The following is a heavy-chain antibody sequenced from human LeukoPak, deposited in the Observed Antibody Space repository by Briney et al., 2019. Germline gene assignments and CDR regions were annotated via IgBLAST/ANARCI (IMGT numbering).Heavy chain of an antibody. CDR2: INHSGST. CDR1: GFTFSSYS. Sequence: PGGSLRLSCAASGFTFSSYSMNWVRQPPGKGLEWIGEINHSGSTNYNPSLKSRVTISVDTSKNQFSLKLSSVTAADTAVYYCARGLAVAGILDYWGQGTLVTVSS. V-gene: IGHV4-34*01. D-gene: IGHD6-19*01. J-gene: IGHJ4*02. CDR3: ARGLAVAGILDY.